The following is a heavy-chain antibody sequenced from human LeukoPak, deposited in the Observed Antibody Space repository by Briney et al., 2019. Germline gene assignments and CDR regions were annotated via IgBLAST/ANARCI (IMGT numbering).Heavy chain of an antibody. CDR1: GFTFSSYG. Sequence: PGRSLRLSCAASGFTFSSYGMHWVRQAPGKGLEWVAVITNDGSYKYYADSVKGRFTISRDNSKNTLYLQMNSLRAEDTAVYYCAKVPGPPPSPGDYWGQGTLVAVSS. D-gene: IGHD3-10*01. CDR3: AKVPGPPPSPGDY. J-gene: IGHJ4*02. V-gene: IGHV3-30*18. CDR2: ITNDGSYK.